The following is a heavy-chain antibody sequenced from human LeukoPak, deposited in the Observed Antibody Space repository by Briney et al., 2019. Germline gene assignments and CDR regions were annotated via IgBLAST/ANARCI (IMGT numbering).Heavy chain of an antibody. D-gene: IGHD2-2*01. V-gene: IGHV3-48*01. CDR1: GFTFSSYS. CDR2: IISTGSTT. CDR3: ASGFWGYCSRNSCPLDN. Sequence: GGSLRLSCAASGFTFSSYSMNWVRPAPGKGLEWISYIISTGSTTYYADSVKGRFTISRDNANNSLSLQMSSLRAEDTAVYYCASGFWGYCSRNSCPLDNWGQGTLVTVAS. J-gene: IGHJ4*02.